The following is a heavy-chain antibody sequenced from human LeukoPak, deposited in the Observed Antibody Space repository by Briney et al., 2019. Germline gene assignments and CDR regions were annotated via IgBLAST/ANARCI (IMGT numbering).Heavy chain of an antibody. J-gene: IGHJ3*02. Sequence: PSETLSLTCTVSGGSISSSSYYWGWIRQPPGKGLEWIGYIYYSGSTNYNPSLKSRVTISVDTSKNQFSLKLSSVTAADTAVYYCARGGVRGVIMAQDAFDIWGQGTMVTVSS. CDR2: IYYSGST. CDR3: ARGGVRGVIMAQDAFDI. CDR1: GGSISSSSYY. V-gene: IGHV4-61*05. D-gene: IGHD3-10*01.